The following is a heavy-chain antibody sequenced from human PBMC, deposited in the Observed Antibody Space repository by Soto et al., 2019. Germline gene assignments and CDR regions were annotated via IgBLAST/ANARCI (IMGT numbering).Heavy chain of an antibody. CDR1: GFTFSNYA. V-gene: IGHV3-23*01. J-gene: IGHJ4*02. Sequence: GGSLRLSCAASGFTFSNYAMSWFRQTPGKGLEWVSAISSSGGSTYYADSVKGRFTISRDNTKNTLYLQMSNLRAEDTAVYYCANRAYFCSGGSCYSYYFDYWGQGTLVTVSS. CDR3: ANRAYFCSGGSCYSYYFDY. CDR2: ISSSGGST. D-gene: IGHD2-15*01.